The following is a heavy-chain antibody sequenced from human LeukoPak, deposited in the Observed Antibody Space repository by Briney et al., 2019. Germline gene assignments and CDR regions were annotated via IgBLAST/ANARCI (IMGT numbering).Heavy chain of an antibody. Sequence: GGSPRLSCAASGFTFDDYAMHWVRQAPGKGLEWVSLISWDGGSTYYADSVKGRFTISRDNSKNSLYLQVNSLRAEDTALYYCAKDRSGSFGYYFDYWGQGTLVTVSS. J-gene: IGHJ4*02. V-gene: IGHV3-43D*03. D-gene: IGHD1-26*01. CDR2: ISWDGGST. CDR1: GFTFDDYA. CDR3: AKDRSGSFGYYFDY.